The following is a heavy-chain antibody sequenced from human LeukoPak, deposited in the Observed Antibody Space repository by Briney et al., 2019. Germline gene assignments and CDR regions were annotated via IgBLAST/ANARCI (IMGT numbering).Heavy chain of an antibody. CDR2: INPNSGGT. Sequence: ASVKVSCKASGYSFTGYYIHWVRQAPGQGLEWMGRINPNSGGTNYAQKFQVRLTITRDTSISTAYMELSRLTSDDTAVYFCARDLEALAAIDYWGQGTLVTVSS. CDR1: GYSFTGYY. D-gene: IGHD2-15*01. V-gene: IGHV1-2*06. CDR3: ARDLEALAAIDY. J-gene: IGHJ4*02.